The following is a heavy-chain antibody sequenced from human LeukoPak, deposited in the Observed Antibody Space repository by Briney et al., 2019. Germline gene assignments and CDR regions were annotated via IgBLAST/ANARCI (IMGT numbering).Heavy chain of an antibody. J-gene: IGHJ3*02. V-gene: IGHV1-69*13. CDR1: GGTFSSYA. D-gene: IGHD5-18*01. Sequence: SVKVSCKASGGTFSSYAISWVRQAPGQGLEWMGGIIPIFGTANYAQKFQGRVTITADESTSTAYMELSSLRSEDTAVYYCARGQDTAMVFAFDIWGQGSMVTVSS. CDR3: ARGQDTAMVFAFDI. CDR2: IIPIFGTA.